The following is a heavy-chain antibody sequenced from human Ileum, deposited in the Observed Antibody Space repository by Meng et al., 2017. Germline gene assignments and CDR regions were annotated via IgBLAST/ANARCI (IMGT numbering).Heavy chain of an antibody. Sequence: GEPLKISCAGSGFTFTDAWMSWFRQAPGKGLEWVGRIKSKSYGERTEYAAPVKGRFTISRDDSKNMFYLQMNSLKIEDTAVYYCTYGVSFGGWYTNVDYWGRGTLVTVSS. CDR3: TYGVSFGGWYTNVDY. J-gene: IGHJ4*02. CDR2: IKSKSYGERT. V-gene: IGHV3-15*01. D-gene: IGHD6-19*01. CDR1: GFTFTDAW.